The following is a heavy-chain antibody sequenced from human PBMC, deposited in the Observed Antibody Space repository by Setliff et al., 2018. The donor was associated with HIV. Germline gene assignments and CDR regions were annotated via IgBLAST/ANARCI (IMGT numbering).Heavy chain of an antibody. CDR3: ARHRQGLTGSTPGYYMDV. CDR2: ISYSGST. D-gene: IGHD1-7*01. J-gene: IGHJ6*03. V-gene: IGHV4-39*01. Sequence: WIRQPPGKGLEWIGSISYSGSTYYNPSLKSRVTMSVDTSKNQFSLKLSSVTAADTAVHYCARHRQGLTGSTPGYYMDVWGKGTTVTVSS.